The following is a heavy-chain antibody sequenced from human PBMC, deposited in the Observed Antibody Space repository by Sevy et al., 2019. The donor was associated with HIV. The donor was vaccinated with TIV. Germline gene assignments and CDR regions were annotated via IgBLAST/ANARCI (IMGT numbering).Heavy chain of an antibody. D-gene: IGHD3-9*01. J-gene: IGHJ5*02. Sequence: SETLSLTCTVSGGSISSSNYYWGWIRQPPGKGLEWIGSIYYSGGHYYNPSLKSRVTISVDTSKNQYFLNLSSVTAPDTAVYYCAGMEVGGYDLLTGRSTGWFDPWGQGTLVTVSS. V-gene: IGHV4-39*01. CDR2: IYYSGGH. CDR3: AGMEVGGYDLLTGRSTGWFDP. CDR1: GGSISSSNYY.